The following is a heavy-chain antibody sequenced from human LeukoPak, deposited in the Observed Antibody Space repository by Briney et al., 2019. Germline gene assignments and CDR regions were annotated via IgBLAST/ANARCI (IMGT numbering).Heavy chain of an antibody. CDR3: TDDS. V-gene: IGHV3-74*01. D-gene: IGHD2-8*01. CDR1: GFTFSSYW. J-gene: IGHJ4*02. Sequence: GGSLRLSCAASGFTFSSYWMHWVRQAPGKGLVWVSRINSDGSSTNYADSVKGRFTISRDNARKSLYLQMNSLRAEDTAFYCMTDDSWGQGTLVTVSS. CDR2: INSDGSST.